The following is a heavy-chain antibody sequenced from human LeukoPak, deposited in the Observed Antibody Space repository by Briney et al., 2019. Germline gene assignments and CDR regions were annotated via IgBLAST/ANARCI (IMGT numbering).Heavy chain of an antibody. J-gene: IGHJ6*02. CDR1: GFTFSAYD. D-gene: IGHD5-18*01. CDR2: ISGSGDST. V-gene: IGHV3-23*01. Sequence: GGSLRLSCAASGFTFSAYDMSWVRQAPGKGLEWVSAISGSGDSTYYLDSVKGRFTISRDNPKNTLYLQMNSLRAEDTAVYYCARDCSRDLDTAMVGPMDVWGQGTTVTVSS. CDR3: ARDCSRDLDTAMVGPMDV.